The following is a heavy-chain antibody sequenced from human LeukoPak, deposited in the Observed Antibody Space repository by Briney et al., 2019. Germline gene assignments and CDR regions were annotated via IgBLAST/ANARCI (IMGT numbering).Heavy chain of an antibody. J-gene: IGHJ6*02. D-gene: IGHD5-12*01. Sequence: GGSLRLSCAASGFTFSSYAISWVRQAPGQGLEWMGRIIPILGIANYAQKFQGRVTITADKSTSTAYMELSSLRSEDTAVYYCASDRDGYRGYYYYGMDVWGQGTTVTVSS. CDR3: ASDRDGYRGYYYYGMDV. V-gene: IGHV1-69*04. CDR1: GFTFSSYA. CDR2: IIPILGIA.